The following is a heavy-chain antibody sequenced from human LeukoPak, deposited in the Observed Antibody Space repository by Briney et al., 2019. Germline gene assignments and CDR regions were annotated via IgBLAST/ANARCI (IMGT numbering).Heavy chain of an antibody. Sequence: PPETLSLTCAVSGESFIGYFWTWIRQPPGKGLEWIGYTYSGGSTNYNPSLKSRVTISLDTSKNQFFLQLSSVTAADTSVYYCARESTSGFDYWGQGTLVTVSS. CDR3: ARESTSGFDY. J-gene: IGHJ4*02. D-gene: IGHD2-8*01. CDR1: GESFIGYF. V-gene: IGHV4-59*01. CDR2: TYSGGST.